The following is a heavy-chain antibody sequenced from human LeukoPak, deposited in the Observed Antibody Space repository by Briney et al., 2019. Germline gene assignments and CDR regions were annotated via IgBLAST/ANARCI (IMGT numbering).Heavy chain of an antibody. CDR3: ARATIAADINWFDP. CDR1: GGSISSGGYY. CDR2: IYHSGST. Sequence: SETLSLTCTVSGGSISSGGYYWSWIRQPPGRGLEWIGYIYHSGSTYYNPSLKSRVTISVDRSKNQFSLKLSSVAAADTAVYYCARATIAADINWFDPWGQGTLVTVSS. V-gene: IGHV4-30-2*01. D-gene: IGHD6-13*01. J-gene: IGHJ5*02.